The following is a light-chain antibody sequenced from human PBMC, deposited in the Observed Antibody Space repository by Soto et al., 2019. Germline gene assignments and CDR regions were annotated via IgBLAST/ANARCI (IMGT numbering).Light chain of an antibody. V-gene: IGKV3-20*01. CDR3: QQYGRSPRT. CDR2: GAS. Sequence: EIVLTQSPGTLSLSPGERATLSCRASQSVSSSYLAWYQQKPGQAPRLLIYGASSRATGIPDRFSGGGSGTEFSLTISRLEPEDFAVYYCQQYGRSPRTFGQGTKVEIK. J-gene: IGKJ1*01. CDR1: QSVSSSY.